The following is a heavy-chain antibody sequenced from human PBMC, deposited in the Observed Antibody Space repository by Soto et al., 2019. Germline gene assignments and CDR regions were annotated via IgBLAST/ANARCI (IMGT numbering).Heavy chain of an antibody. V-gene: IGHV1-2*02. CDR1: GYTSTGYY. J-gene: IGHJ4*02. Sequence: GASVKVSCKASGYTSTGYYMHWVRQAPGQGLEWMGWINPNSGGTNYAQKFQGRVTMTRDTSISTAYMELSRLRSDDTAVYYCARDDSSGYSYFEYWGQGTMVTVSS. D-gene: IGHD3-22*01. CDR3: ARDDSSGYSYFEY. CDR2: INPNSGGT.